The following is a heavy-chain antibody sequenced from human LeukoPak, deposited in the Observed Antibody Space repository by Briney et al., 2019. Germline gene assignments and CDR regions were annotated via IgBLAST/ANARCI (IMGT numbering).Heavy chain of an antibody. D-gene: IGHD2-2*01. J-gene: IGHJ3*02. Sequence: PGGSLRLSCAASGFTFSDYYMSWIRQSPGKGLEWVSYISSSGSTIYYADSVKDRFTISRDNAKNSLYLQMNSLRAEDTAVYYCARDSGYCSSTSCSSSDAFDIWGQGAMVTVSS. CDR1: GFTFSDYY. CDR2: ISSSGSTI. CDR3: ARDSGYCSSTSCSSSDAFDI. V-gene: IGHV3-11*01.